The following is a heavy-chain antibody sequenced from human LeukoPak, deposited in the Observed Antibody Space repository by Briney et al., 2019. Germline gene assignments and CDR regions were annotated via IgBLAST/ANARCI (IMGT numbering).Heavy chain of an antibody. CDR3: ARHPFATPFDY. CDR2: IDTSGST. J-gene: IGHJ4*02. Sequence: SETLSLTCAVSGGSISAYYWNWIRQPAGKGLEWIGRIDTSGSTKYNPSLKSRVTMSLDTSKNQFSLKLSSVTAADTAVYFCARHPFATPFDYWGPRTLVTVSS. D-gene: IGHD2-15*01. V-gene: IGHV4-4*07. CDR1: GGSISAYY.